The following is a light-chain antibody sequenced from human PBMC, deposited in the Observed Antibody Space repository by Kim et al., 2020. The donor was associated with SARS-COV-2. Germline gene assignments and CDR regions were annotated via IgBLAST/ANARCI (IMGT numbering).Light chain of an antibody. CDR2: DTS. CDR3: QQRASWQIT. V-gene: IGKV3D-11*01. Sequence: EVVLTQSPATLSLSPGERATLSCRASQDVSVFLAWYQQKPGQAPRLLIYDTSDRATGIPARFSGSGSGTDFTLTISSLEPEDFGVYYCQQRASWQITFGQGTRLEIK. CDR1: QDVSVF. J-gene: IGKJ5*01.